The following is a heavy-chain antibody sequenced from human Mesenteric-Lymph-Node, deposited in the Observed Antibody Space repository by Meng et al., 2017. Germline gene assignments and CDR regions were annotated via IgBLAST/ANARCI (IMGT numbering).Heavy chain of an antibody. CDR3: ARGSSSHWFDP. J-gene: IGHJ5*02. CDR1: GFTFSSYA. Sequence: GESLKISCAASGFTFSSYAMSWVRQAPGKGLEWVSTINGSGNSTYYADSVKGRFTISRDNSKNTVHLQMNSLRAEDTAVYYCARGSSSHWFDPWGQGTLVTVSS. V-gene: IGHV3-23*01. CDR2: INGSGNST. D-gene: IGHD6-13*01.